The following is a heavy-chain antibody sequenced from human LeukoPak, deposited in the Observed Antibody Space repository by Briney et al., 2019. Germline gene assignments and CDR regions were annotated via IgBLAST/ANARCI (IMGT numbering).Heavy chain of an antibody. J-gene: IGHJ4*02. CDR1: GGSFSGYY. D-gene: IGHD3-22*01. CDR2: INHSGST. Sequence: SETLSLTCAVYGGSFSGYYWSWIRQPPGKGLEWIGEINHSGSTNYNPSLKSRVTISVNTSKNQFSLKLSSVTAADTAVYYCAESTSSGFDYWGQGTLVTVSS. V-gene: IGHV4-34*01. CDR3: AESTSSGFDY.